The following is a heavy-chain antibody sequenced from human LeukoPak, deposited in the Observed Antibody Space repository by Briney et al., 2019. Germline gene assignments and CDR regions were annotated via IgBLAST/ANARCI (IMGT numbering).Heavy chain of an antibody. CDR2: IYHSGST. CDR1: GYSISSGYY. V-gene: IGHV4-38-2*02. D-gene: IGHD5-24*01. Sequence: SETLCLTCTVSGYSISSGYYWGWIRQPPGKGLEWIGSIYHSGSTYYNPSLKSRVTISVDTSKNQFSLKLSSVTAADTAVYYCARDIRRDGYNWIYWGQGTLVTVSS. CDR3: ARDIRRDGYNWIY. J-gene: IGHJ4*02.